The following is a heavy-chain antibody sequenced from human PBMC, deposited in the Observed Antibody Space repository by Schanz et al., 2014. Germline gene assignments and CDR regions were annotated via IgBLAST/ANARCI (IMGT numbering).Heavy chain of an antibody. CDR3: ASSGAGYSSSWDFDY. V-gene: IGHV1-69*02. J-gene: IGHJ4*02. D-gene: IGHD6-13*01. Sequence: QLQLVQSGAEVKKPGSSVKVSCKASGGTFSSYTISWVRQAPGQGLEWMGRIIPVLAIADYAQKFQGRVTITADKSTSTAYMDVSSLRSEDTAVYYCASSGAGYSSSWDFDYWGQGTLVTVSS. CDR2: IIPVLAIA. CDR1: GGTFSSYT.